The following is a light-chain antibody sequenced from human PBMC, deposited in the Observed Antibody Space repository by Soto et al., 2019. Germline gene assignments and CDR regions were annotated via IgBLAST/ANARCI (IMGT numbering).Light chain of an antibody. J-gene: IGKJ1*01. CDR1: QSISSY. V-gene: IGKV1-39*01. CDR2: AAS. CDR3: QQSYGTPLT. Sequence: DIQMTQSPSSLSASVGDRVTVTCRASQSISSYLNWYQQKPGKAPKLLIYAASTLQSGVPSRFSGSGSGTDFTLTITRLQSEDFATYHCQQSYGTPLTFGQGTKVDIK.